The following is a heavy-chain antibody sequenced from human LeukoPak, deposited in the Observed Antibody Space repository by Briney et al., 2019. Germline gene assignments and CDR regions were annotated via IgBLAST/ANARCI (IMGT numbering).Heavy chain of an antibody. CDR2: ISGSGVST. J-gene: IGHJ4*02. CDR1: GFTFSSYA. Sequence: PGGPLRLSCAASGFTFSSYAMRWVRQAPGKGLEWVSVISGSGVSTYYADSVKGRFTISRDNSKNTLYLQMKSLRAEDTAVYYCAKRRGIANPDYWGQGTLVTVSS. D-gene: IGHD6-13*01. CDR3: AKRRGIANPDY. V-gene: IGHV3-23*01.